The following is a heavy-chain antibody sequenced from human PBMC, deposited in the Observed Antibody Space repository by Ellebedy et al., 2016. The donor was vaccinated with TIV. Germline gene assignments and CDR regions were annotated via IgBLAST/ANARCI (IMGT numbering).Heavy chain of an antibody. D-gene: IGHD3-10*01. Sequence: GESLKISCAASGFTFRSYGMHWVRQAPGRGLEWLAVISYDGSDKSYGDSVKGRFTISRDNSKNTLYLQMNSLRVEDTAVYYCVRFPRGAPFADYYYYMDVWGEGTTVTVSS. CDR3: VRFPRGAPFADYYYYMDV. V-gene: IGHV3-30*03. CDR1: GFTFRSYG. J-gene: IGHJ6*03. CDR2: ISYDGSDK.